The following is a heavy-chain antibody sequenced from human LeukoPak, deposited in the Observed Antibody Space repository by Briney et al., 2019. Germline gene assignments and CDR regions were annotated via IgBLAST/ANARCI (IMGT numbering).Heavy chain of an antibody. CDR3: ARSRSQDWFDP. V-gene: IGHV3-21*01. J-gene: IGHJ5*02. CDR1: GFTFSSYS. CDR2: ISSSSSYI. Sequence: GGSLRLSCAASGFTFSSYSMNWVRQAPGKGLEWVSSISSSSSYIYYADSVKGRFTISRGNAKNSLYLQMNSLRAEDTAVYYCARSRSQDWFDPWGQGTLVTVSS.